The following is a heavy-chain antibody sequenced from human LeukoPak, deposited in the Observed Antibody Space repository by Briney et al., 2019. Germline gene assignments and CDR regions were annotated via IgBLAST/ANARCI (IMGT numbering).Heavy chain of an antibody. CDR2: INSDVSST. V-gene: IGHV3-74*01. Sequence: WGSLRLSRAAPGFTFSRYWVHWVRQAPGKGVVWGSRINSDVSSTSYADSVKGRFTISRDNAKNTLYLQMNSLRAEDTAVYYCARGYDSSGYYYADAFDIWGQGTTVTVSS. D-gene: IGHD3-22*01. J-gene: IGHJ3*02. CDR3: ARGYDSSGYYYADAFDI. CDR1: GFTFSRYW.